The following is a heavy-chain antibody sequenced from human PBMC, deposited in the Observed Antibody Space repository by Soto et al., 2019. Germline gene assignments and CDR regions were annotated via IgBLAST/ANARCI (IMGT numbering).Heavy chain of an antibody. CDR1: GYSFTSYW. Sequence: PGESLKISCKGSGYSFTSYWISWVRQMPGKGLEWMGRIDPSDSYTNYSPSFQGHVTISADKSISTAYLQWSSLKASDTAMYYCARRMVDTSYYYYGMDVWGQGTTVTVSS. CDR2: IDPSDSYT. CDR3: ARRMVDTSYYYYGMDV. D-gene: IGHD2-15*01. V-gene: IGHV5-10-1*01. J-gene: IGHJ6*02.